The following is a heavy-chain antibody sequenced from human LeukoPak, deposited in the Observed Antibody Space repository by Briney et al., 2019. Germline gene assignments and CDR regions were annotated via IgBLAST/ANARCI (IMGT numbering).Heavy chain of an antibody. D-gene: IGHD2-2*01. J-gene: IGHJ4*02. CDR3: ARVPLVVPAARGSYFDY. Sequence: SETLSLTCTVSGGSISSYYWSWIRQPPGKGLEWIGYIYYSGSTNYNPSLKGRVTISVDRSKNQFSLKLSSVTAADTAVYYCARVPLVVPAARGSYFDYWGQGTLVTVSS. CDR2: IYYSGST. CDR1: GGSISSYY. V-gene: IGHV4-59*12.